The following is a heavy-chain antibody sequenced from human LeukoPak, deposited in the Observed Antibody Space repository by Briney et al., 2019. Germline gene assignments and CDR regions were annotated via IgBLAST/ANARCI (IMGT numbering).Heavy chain of an antibody. Sequence: ASVKVSCKASGYTFTSYDINWVRQATGQGLEWMGWMNPNSGNTGYAQKFQGRVTMTRNTSISTAYMELSSLRSEDTAVYYCARGPALSHYGILTGYRWRGFDYWGQGTLVTVSS. CDR3: ARGPALSHYGILTGYRWRGFDY. V-gene: IGHV1-8*01. D-gene: IGHD3-9*01. CDR2: MNPNSGNT. CDR1: GYTFTSYD. J-gene: IGHJ4*02.